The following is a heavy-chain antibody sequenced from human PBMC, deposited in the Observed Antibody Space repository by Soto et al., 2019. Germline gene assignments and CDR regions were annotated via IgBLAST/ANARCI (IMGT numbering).Heavy chain of an antibody. D-gene: IGHD2-15*01. V-gene: IGHV4-34*01. CDR3: ASGGSYCSGGSCYTNWFDP. CDR2: INHSGST. J-gene: IGHJ5*02. Sequence: QVQLQQWGAGLLKPSETLSLTCADYGGSFSGYYWSWIRQPPGKGLEWIGEINHSGSTNYNPSLKSRVTISVDMSKNQFSLKLSSVTAADTAVYYCASGGSYCSGGSCYTNWFDPWGQGTLVTVSS. CDR1: GGSFSGYY.